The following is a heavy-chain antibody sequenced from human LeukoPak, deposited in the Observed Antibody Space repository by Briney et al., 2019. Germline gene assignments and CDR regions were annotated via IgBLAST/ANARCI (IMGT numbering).Heavy chain of an antibody. D-gene: IGHD6-13*01. J-gene: IGHJ5*02. CDR2: INPNSGGT. CDR3: AREGRAAADTNWFDP. V-gene: IGHV1-2*02. CDR1: GYTFTAYY. Sequence: ASLRLSCKASGYTFTAYYINWVRQAPGHGLEWMGWINPNSGGTTYAQTFQGRVTMTRDSSISTAYMQLRRLRSDDTAVYYGAREGRAAADTNWFDPWGQGTLVTVSS.